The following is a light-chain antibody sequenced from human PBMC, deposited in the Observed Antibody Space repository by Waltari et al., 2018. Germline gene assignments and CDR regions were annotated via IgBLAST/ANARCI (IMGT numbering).Light chain of an antibody. CDR1: TPNIGNNY. V-gene: IGLV1-51*01. J-gene: IGLJ3*02. CDR3: GTWDSSLGIGV. CDR2: EDN. Sequence: QSVLTQPPSVSAAPGRKVTISCSGSTPNIGNNYVSWYQQFPGTAPKLLIYEDNRRPSGIPDRFSGSKSGASATLGITGLQTGDEANYYCGTWDSSLGIGVLGGGTRVTVL.